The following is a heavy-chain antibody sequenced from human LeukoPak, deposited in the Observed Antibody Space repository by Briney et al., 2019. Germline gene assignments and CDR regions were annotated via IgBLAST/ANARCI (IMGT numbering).Heavy chain of an antibody. CDR2: MSSSSSYI. CDR1: GFTFSSYS. Sequence: PGGSLRLSCAPSGFTFSSYSMNWVRQAPGKGLEWVSFMSSSSSYIYYADSVKGRFTISRDNAKKSLYLQMNSLRAEDTAVYYCARSQAFNYDFWSGDAFDIWGQGTMVTVSS. CDR3: ARSQAFNYDFWSGDAFDI. J-gene: IGHJ3*02. V-gene: IGHV3-21*01. D-gene: IGHD3-3*01.